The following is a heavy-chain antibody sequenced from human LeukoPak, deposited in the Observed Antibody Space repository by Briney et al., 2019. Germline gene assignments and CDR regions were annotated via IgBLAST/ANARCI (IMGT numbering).Heavy chain of an antibody. CDR3: ARALTNRIQLWLGPRDY. CDR1: GGSFSGYY. J-gene: IGHJ4*02. D-gene: IGHD5-18*01. V-gene: IGHV4-34*01. Sequence: SETLSLTCAVYGGSFSGYYWSWIRQPPGKGLEWIGEINHSGSTNYNPSLKSRVTISVDTSKNQFSLKLSSVTAADTAVYYCARALTNRIQLWLGPRDYWGQGTLVTVSS. CDR2: INHSGST.